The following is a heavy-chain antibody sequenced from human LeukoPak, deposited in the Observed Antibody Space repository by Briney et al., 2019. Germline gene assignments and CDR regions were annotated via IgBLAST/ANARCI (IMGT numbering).Heavy chain of an antibody. D-gene: IGHD1-1*01. Sequence: PGGSLRLSCAASGFTFSSHGMSWVRQAPGKGLEWVSGISSGGGRTDYADSVKGRFTISRDNSKNTLYLQMNSLRVEDTAVYYCAKGNWTDVPTYSDYWGQGTLVTVSS. V-gene: IGHV3-23*01. CDR3: AKGNWTDVPTYSDY. CDR2: ISSGGGRT. J-gene: IGHJ4*02. CDR1: GFTFSSHG.